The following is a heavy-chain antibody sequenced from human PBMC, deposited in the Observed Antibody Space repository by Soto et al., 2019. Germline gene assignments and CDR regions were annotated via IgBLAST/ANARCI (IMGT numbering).Heavy chain of an antibody. CDR1: GFTFSSYG. D-gene: IGHD4-17*01. Sequence: QVQLVESGGGVVQPGRSLRLSCAASGFTFSSYGMHWVRQAPGKGLEWVAVIWYDGSNKYYADSVKGRFTISRDNSKNTLYLQMNSLRAEDTAVYYCARDGYGDYEDYYFDYWGQGTLVTVSS. J-gene: IGHJ4*02. CDR2: IWYDGSNK. CDR3: ARDGYGDYEDYYFDY. V-gene: IGHV3-33*01.